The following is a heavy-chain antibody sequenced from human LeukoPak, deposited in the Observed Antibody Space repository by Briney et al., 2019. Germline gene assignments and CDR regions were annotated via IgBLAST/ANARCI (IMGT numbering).Heavy chain of an antibody. D-gene: IGHD3-9*01. V-gene: IGHV4-34*01. CDR3: ARGRPDFDILTGLRHYGMDV. Sequence: SETLSLTCAVYGGSFSGYYWSWIRQPPGKGLEWIGEINRSGSTNYNPSLKSRVTISVDTSKNQFSLKLSSVTAADTAVYYCARGRPDFDILTGLRHYGMDVWGQGTTVTVSS. J-gene: IGHJ6*02. CDR1: GGSFSGYY. CDR2: INRSGST.